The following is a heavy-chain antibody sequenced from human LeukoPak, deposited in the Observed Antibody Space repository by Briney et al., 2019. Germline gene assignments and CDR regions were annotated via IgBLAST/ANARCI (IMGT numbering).Heavy chain of an antibody. CDR2: IYYSGST. CDR1: GGSISSYY. V-gene: IGHV4-59*01. D-gene: IGHD3-22*01. CDR3: ARELRLYYYDSSGAFDAFDI. J-gene: IGHJ3*02. Sequence: KTSETLSLTCTVSGGSISSYYWSWIRQPPGKGLEWIGYIYYSGSTNYNPSLKSRVTISVDTSKNQFSLKLSSVTAADTAVYYCARELRLYYYDSSGAFDAFDIWGQGTMVTVSS.